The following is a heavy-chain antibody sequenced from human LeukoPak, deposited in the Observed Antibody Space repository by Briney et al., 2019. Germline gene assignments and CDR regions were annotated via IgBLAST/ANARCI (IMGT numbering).Heavy chain of an antibody. CDR1: GGSITSHF. Sequence: SETLSLTCTVSGGSITSHFWSWIRPPPGEGLEWIGNFYHAGNSNLNPSLKSRVTMSIDTSKNQFSLKLRSMTAADTAVYYCARDGPTSTAPFDYWGQGTLVTVSS. J-gene: IGHJ4*02. CDR2: FYHAGNS. CDR3: ARDGPTSTAPFDY. D-gene: IGHD1-26*01. V-gene: IGHV4-59*11.